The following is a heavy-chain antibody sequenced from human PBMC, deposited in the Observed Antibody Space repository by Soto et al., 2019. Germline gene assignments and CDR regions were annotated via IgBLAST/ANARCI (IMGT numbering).Heavy chain of an antibody. D-gene: IGHD3-10*01. CDR1: GGSISSYY. Sequence: QVQLQESGPGLVKPSETLSLTCTVSGGSISSYYWSWIRQPPGKGLEWIGYIYYSGSTNYNPSLKSRVTISVDTSKNQFSLKLSSVTAADTAVYYCARAGGLWFGEFSYGMDVWGQGTTVTVSS. V-gene: IGHV4-59*01. CDR3: ARAGGLWFGEFSYGMDV. CDR2: IYYSGST. J-gene: IGHJ6*02.